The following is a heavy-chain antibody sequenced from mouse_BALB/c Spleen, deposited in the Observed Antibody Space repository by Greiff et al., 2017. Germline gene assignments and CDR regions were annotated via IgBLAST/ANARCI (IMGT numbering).Heavy chain of an antibody. CDR1: GFTFTDYY. Sequence: EVKLVESGGGLVQPGGSLRLSCATSGFTFTDYYMSWVHQPPGKALEWLGFIRNKANGYTTEYSASVKGRFTISRDNSQSILYLQMNTLRAEDSATYYCARDIYGNYGRWYFDVWGAGTTVTVSS. CDR3: ARDIYGNYGRWYFDV. V-gene: IGHV7-3*02. CDR2: IRNKANGYTT. J-gene: IGHJ1*01. D-gene: IGHD2-1*01.